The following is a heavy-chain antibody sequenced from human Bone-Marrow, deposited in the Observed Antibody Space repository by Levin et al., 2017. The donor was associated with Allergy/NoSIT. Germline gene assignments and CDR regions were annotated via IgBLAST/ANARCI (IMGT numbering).Heavy chain of an antibody. D-gene: IGHD3-22*01. CDR3: ARPNSSGYPIDY. CDR1: GYTFTSYD. J-gene: IGHJ4*02. Sequence: ASVKVSCKASGYTFTSYDINWVRQATGQGLEWMGWMNPNSGNTGYAQKFQGRVTMTRNTSISTAYMELSSLRSEDTAVYYCARPNSSGYPIDYWGQGTLVTVSS. V-gene: IGHV1-8*01. CDR2: MNPNSGNT.